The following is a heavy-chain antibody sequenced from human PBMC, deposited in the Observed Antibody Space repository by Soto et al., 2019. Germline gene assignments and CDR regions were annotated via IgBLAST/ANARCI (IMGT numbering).Heavy chain of an antibody. CDR1: GFTFSSYG. Sequence: PGGSLRLSCAVSGFTFSSYGMHWVRQAPGKGLEWVAVISYDGSNKYYADSVKGRFTISRDNSKNTLYLQMNSLRAEDTAVYYCAKDLPLYSSSWYGAFDIWGQGTMVTVSS. V-gene: IGHV3-30*18. D-gene: IGHD6-13*01. CDR2: ISYDGSNK. CDR3: AKDLPLYSSSWYGAFDI. J-gene: IGHJ3*02.